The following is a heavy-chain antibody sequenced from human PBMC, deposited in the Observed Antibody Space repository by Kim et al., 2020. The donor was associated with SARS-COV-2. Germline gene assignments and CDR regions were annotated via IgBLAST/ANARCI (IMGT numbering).Heavy chain of an antibody. V-gene: IGHV4-34*01. J-gene: IGHJ6*01. CDR1: GGSLSGYS. D-gene: IGHD2-21*02. CDR3: ARGSAGSAVTASSYTFLDV. Sequence: SETLSLTCAVYGGSLSGYSWSWIRQAPGEGLEWIGEINHRGTTTYMPSLESRVTMSLAKSRNQFSLKLTSLTAADPAVYYCARGSAGSAVTASSYTFLDV. CDR2: INHRGTT.